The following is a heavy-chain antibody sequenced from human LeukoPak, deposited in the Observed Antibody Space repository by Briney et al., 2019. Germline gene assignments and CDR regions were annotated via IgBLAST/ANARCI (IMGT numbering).Heavy chain of an antibody. V-gene: IGHV4-39*01. CDR3: ARRNTEVPDTLPLNAFDV. Sequence: PSETLSLTCSVSGGSMKTPSHYWDWIRHSPGKGLEWFGSMFYSGSTYFNPSLRRRVTISGDTSTNQISLSLTSVTAADTAVYYCARRNTEVPDTLPLNAFDVWGQGANVIVSS. CDR1: GGSMKTPSHY. J-gene: IGHJ3*01. CDR2: MFYSGST. D-gene: IGHD1/OR15-1a*01.